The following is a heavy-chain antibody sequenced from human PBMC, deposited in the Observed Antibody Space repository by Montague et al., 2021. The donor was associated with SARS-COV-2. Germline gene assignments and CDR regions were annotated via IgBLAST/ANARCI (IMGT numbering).Heavy chain of an antibody. Sequence: SETLSLTCSVSGGSFSPYYWTWIRQTPGKGLEWIGYVSYTGSTNYNPSLQSRVSMFVDSSKSQFSLELSSVTAADTAIYYCARFRIWNHLYGVDVWGQGTTVIVSS. V-gene: IGHV4-59*12. CDR3: ARFRIWNHLYGVDV. D-gene: IGHD2-15*01. CDR2: VSYTGST. J-gene: IGHJ6*02. CDR1: GGSFSPYY.